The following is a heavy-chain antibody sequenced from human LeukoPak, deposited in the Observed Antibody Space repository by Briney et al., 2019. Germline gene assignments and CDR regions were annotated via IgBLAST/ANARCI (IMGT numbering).Heavy chain of an antibody. D-gene: IGHD5-24*01. J-gene: IGHJ3*02. CDR3: ARHQGPRDGYNYGRAFDI. Sequence: PSETLSLTCTVSGGSISTYYWSWIRQPPGKGLEWIGYIYYSGNTNYNPSLKSRITTSVDTSKNQFSLKLSSVTASDTAVYYCARHQGPRDGYNYGRAFDIWGQGTMVTVSS. V-gene: IGHV4-59*08. CDR1: GGSISTYY. CDR2: IYYSGNT.